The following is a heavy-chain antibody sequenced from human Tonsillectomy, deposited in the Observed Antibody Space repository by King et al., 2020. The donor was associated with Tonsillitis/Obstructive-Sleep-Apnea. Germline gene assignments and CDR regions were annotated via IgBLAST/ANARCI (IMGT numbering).Heavy chain of an antibody. J-gene: IGHJ6*03. CDR3: AREGGDGFSYGYAAYYYYMDV. CDR1: GFTFSSYW. CDR2: IKQDGSEK. D-gene: IGHD5-18*01. V-gene: IGHV3-7*01. Sequence: VQLAESGGGLVQPGGSLRLSCAASGFTFSSYWMSWVRQAPGKGLEWVANIKQDGSEKYYVDSVKGRFTISRDNAKNSLYLQMNSLRAEDTAVYYCAREGGDGFSYGYAAYYYYMDVWGKGTTVTVSS.